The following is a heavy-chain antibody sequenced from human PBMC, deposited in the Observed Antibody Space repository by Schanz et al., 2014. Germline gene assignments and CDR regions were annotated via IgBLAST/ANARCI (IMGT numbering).Heavy chain of an antibody. V-gene: IGHV3-11*01. Sequence: QVQLVESGGRLVKPGGSLRLSCSASGSTFSDYFISWVRQAPGKGLEWISYISGSTTTVHYADSVRGRFTVSRDNANNSVYLQMNSLRVEDTAVYYCTSGQWVVHDYWGQGTLVTVSS. CDR3: TSGQWVVHDY. CDR1: GSTFSDYF. J-gene: IGHJ4*02. D-gene: IGHD6-19*01. CDR2: ISGSTTTV.